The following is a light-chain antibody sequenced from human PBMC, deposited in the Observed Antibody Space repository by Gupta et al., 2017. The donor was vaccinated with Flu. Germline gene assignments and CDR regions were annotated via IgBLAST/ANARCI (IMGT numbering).Light chain of an antibody. CDR2: KVS. CDR3: RQGKHWPLT. CDR1: QSLGYSDGNTY. Sequence: DVVMTQSPLSLPVTLGQPASISCRSSQSLGYSDGNTYLTWFQQRPGQSPRRLIYKVSNRDSGVPDRFSGSGSGTDFTLKISRVEAEDVGVYYCRQGKHWPLTFDGGTKVEIK. V-gene: IGKV2-30*01. J-gene: IGKJ4*01.